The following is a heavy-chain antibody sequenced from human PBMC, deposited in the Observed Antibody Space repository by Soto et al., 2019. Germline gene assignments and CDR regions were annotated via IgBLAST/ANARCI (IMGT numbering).Heavy chain of an antibody. CDR1: GFTLSHNW. D-gene: IGHD3-22*01. J-gene: IGHJ4*02. Sequence: PSETLSLSCAVSGFTLSHNWMNWVRQGPGKGLEWVSRIDSDGTSTTYADSVKGRFTISRDNAKNTLYLQMNSLRAEDTAVYYCARFGTYYDSSGFAYWGQGTLVTVSS. CDR3: ARFGTYYDSSGFAY. CDR2: IDSDGTST. V-gene: IGHV3-74*01.